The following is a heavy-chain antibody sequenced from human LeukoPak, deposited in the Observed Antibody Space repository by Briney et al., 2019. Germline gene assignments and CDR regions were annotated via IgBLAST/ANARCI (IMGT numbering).Heavy chain of an antibody. J-gene: IGHJ5*02. CDR1: GGSISSEY. CDR2: IYTSGST. Sequence: SETLSLTCTVAGGSISSEYWSWIRQPAGKELEWIGRIYTSGSTNYNPSLKSRVTMSVDTSKNQFSLKLSSVTAADTAVYYCARDFQMVRGDPYNWFDPWGQGTLVTVSS. V-gene: IGHV4-4*07. CDR3: ARDFQMVRGDPYNWFDP. D-gene: IGHD3-10*01.